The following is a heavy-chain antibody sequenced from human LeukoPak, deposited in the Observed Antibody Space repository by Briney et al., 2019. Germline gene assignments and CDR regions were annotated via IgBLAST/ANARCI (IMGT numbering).Heavy chain of an antibody. D-gene: IGHD3-3*01. CDR2: INTNSGGT. CDR1: GYTFTGYY. Sequence: ASVKVSCMASGYTFTGYYMHWVRQAPGQGLEWMGWINTNSGGTNYAQKFQGRVTKTRDTSISTAYMELSRLRSDDTAVYYCARVGPEIRFLEWLYYFDYWGQGTLVTVSS. V-gene: IGHV1-2*02. CDR3: ARVGPEIRFLEWLYYFDY. J-gene: IGHJ4*02.